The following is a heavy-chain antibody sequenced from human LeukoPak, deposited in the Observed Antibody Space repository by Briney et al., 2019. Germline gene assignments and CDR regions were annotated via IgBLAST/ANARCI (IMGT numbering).Heavy chain of an antibody. J-gene: IGHJ6*03. V-gene: IGHV1-2*02. Sequence: ASVKVSCKASGYTFTGYYMHWVRQAPGQGLEWMGWINPNSGGTNYAQKFQGRVTMTRDTSISTAYMELSRLRSDDTAVYYCARDPLWYYGSGSYFYYMDVWGKGTTVTVSS. CDR1: GYTFTGYY. D-gene: IGHD3-10*01. CDR3: ARDPLWYYGSGSYFYYMDV. CDR2: INPNSGGT.